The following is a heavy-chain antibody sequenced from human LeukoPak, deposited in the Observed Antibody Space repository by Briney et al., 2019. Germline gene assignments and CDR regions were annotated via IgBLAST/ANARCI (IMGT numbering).Heavy chain of an antibody. CDR1: RFTFSSYA. CDR2: ISYDGSNK. J-gene: IGHJ6*02. Sequence: GRSLRLSCAASRFTFSSYAMHWVRQAPGKGLEWVAVISYDGSNKYYADSVKGRFTISRDNSKNTLYLQMNSLRAEDTAVYYCARDCGGDCYLRYYYYGMDVWGQGTTVTVSS. V-gene: IGHV3-30-3*01. CDR3: ARDCGGDCYLRYYYYGMDV. D-gene: IGHD2-21*02.